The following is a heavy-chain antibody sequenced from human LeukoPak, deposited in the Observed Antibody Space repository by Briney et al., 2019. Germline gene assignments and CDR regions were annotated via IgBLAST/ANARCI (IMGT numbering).Heavy chain of an antibody. CDR3: AKGGGDYGDYFVFWFDY. V-gene: IGHV4-61*02. Sequence: SQTLSLTCTVSGDSISSGDYYWSWIRQPAGKGLEWIGRISSSGSTNYNPSLKSRVTMSVDTSKNQFSLKLSSVTAADTAVYYCAKGGGDYGDYFVFWFDYWGQGTLVTVSS. J-gene: IGHJ4*02. CDR2: ISSSGST. D-gene: IGHD4-17*01. CDR1: GDSISSGDYY.